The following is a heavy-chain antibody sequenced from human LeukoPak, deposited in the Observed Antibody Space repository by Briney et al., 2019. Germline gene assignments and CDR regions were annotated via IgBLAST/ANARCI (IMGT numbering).Heavy chain of an antibody. CDR2: IKSKTGGGTT. Sequence: GGSLRLSCAASGFTFSNAWMNWVRQAPGKGLEWVGRIKSKTGGGTTDYAAPVKGRFTISRDNSKNTLYLQMNSLRAEDTAVYYCAARQPIVGATTTEYWGQGTLVTVSS. D-gene: IGHD1-26*01. CDR3: AARQPIVGATTTEY. V-gene: IGHV3-15*07. J-gene: IGHJ4*02. CDR1: GFTFSNAW.